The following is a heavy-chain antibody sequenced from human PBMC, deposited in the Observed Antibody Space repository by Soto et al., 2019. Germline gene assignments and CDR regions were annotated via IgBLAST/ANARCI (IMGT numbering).Heavy chain of an antibody. Sequence: GGSLRLSCLSSGFTFGSYWMAWVRQTPGKGLEWVTNMNQDGRERYYLDSAKGRFTISRDNAKNSLYLEMNSLRAEDTAVYYCATYCSGTSCYSFDYWGQGTLVTVSS. CDR2: MNQDGRER. J-gene: IGHJ4*02. CDR3: ATYCSGTSCYSFDY. V-gene: IGHV3-7*03. D-gene: IGHD2-2*01. CDR1: GFTFGSYW.